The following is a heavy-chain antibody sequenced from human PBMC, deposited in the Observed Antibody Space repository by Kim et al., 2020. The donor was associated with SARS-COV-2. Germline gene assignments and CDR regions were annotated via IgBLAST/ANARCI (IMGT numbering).Heavy chain of an antibody. CDR2: IGRNGDGA. J-gene: IGHJ4*02. CDR3: VRDLYVDTPMK. Sequence: GGSLRLSCSGSGFSFSDFSLQWVRQVPGKGLEYVSGIGRNGDGAFYLDSVGGRFTISRDNSKNTLYLQMSSLRAGDTAVYYCVRDLYVDTPMKWGQGTLVTVSP. V-gene: IGHV3-64D*09. CDR1: GFSFSDFS. D-gene: IGHD5-18*01.